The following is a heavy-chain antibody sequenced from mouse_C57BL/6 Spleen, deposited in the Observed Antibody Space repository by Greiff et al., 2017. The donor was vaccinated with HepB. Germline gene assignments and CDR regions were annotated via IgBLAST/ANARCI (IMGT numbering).Heavy chain of an antibody. D-gene: IGHD2-4*01. CDR1: GYTFTEYT. Sequence: QVQLKQSGAELVKPGASVKLSCKASGYTFTEYTIHWVKQRSGQGLEWIGWFYPGSGSIKYNEKFKDKATLTADKSSSTVYMELSRLTSEDSAVYFCARHDGPYDYDGAWFAYWGQGTLVTVSA. J-gene: IGHJ3*01. CDR2: FYPGSGSI. V-gene: IGHV1-62-2*01. CDR3: ARHDGPYDYDGAWFAY.